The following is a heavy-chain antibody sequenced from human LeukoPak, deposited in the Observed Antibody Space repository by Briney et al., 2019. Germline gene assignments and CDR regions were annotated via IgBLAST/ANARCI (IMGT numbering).Heavy chain of an antibody. CDR1: GGSISSYY. CDR3: ARHRGYCSSTSCSYNWFDP. CDR2: IYYSGST. J-gene: IGHJ5*02. D-gene: IGHD2-2*03. Sequence: PSETLSLTCTVSGGSISSYYWSWIRQPPGKGLEWIGYIYYSGSTKYNPSLKSRVTMSVDTSKNRFSLKLSSVTAADTAVYYCARHRGYCSSTSCSYNWFDPWGQGTLVTVSS. V-gene: IGHV4-59*08.